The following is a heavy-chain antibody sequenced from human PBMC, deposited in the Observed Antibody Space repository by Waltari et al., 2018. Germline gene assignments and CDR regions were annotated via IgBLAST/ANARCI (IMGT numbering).Heavy chain of an antibody. D-gene: IGHD3-10*01. CDR2: IKQDGTQQ. J-gene: IGHJ4*02. CDR3: ARALPGEITVYDY. Sequence: EVQLVESGGGLVQPGGSLRLSCVASGFTFGSHWMSWVRQAPEKGLEWVADIKQDGTQQYYVDSGKGRFTVSRDNHKNSLFLQMNSLRAEDTAVYYCARALPGEITVYDYWAQGALVTVSS. CDR1: GFTFGSHW. V-gene: IGHV3-7*01.